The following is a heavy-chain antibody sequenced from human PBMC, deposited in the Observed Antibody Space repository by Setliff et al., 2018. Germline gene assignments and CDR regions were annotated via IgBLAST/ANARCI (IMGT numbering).Heavy chain of an antibody. D-gene: IGHD3-16*01. J-gene: IGHJ4*02. CDR3: AKPQVELRWGFES. V-gene: IGHV3-23*01. CDR2: ISNGGGSFE. CDR1: GFTLSGYY. Sequence: PVGSLRLSCVASGFTLSGYYMAWVRQSPGKGLEWISYISNGGGSFEYYADSVKGRFTISRDSSKNTLYLQMNSLRAEDTAVYYCAKPQVELRWGFESWGQGTLVTVSS.